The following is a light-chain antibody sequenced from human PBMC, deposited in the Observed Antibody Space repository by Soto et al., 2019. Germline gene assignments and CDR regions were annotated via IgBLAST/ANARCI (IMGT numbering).Light chain of an antibody. CDR1: QRVLYSSNNKNY. V-gene: IGKV4-1*01. CDR2: WAS. Sequence: DIVMTQSPDSLAVSLSERATINCKSSQRVLYSSNNKNYLAWYQQKPGQPPKLLIYWASTRESGVPDRFSGSGSGTDVTLPLSSLQAEDVAVYYCHQYHSSPWTFGPGNKVDIK. CDR3: HQYHSSPWT. J-gene: IGKJ3*01.